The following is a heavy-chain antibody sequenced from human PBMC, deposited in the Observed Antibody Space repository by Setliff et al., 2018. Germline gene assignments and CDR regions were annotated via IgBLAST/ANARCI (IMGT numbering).Heavy chain of an antibody. D-gene: IGHD3-3*01. CDR2: INHSGST. Sequence: TGGSLRLSCAASGFTFTNYAMNWVRQAPGKGLEWIGEINHSGSTNYNPSLKSRLTISVDASTNQFSLKLYSVTAADTAVYYCRYWSGYYNNDYWGQGTLVTVSS. CDR1: GFTFTNYA. V-gene: IGHV4-34*08. CDR3: RYWSGYYNNDY. J-gene: IGHJ4*02.